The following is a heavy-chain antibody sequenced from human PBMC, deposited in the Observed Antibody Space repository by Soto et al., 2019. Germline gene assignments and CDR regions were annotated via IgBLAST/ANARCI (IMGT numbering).Heavy chain of an antibody. CDR3: AREDGYQLPPNYYCYYGMDV. CDR2: ISSSSSYI. Sequence: EVQLVESGGGLVKPGGSLRLSCAASGFTFSSYSMNWVRQAPGKGLEWVSSISSSSSYIYYADSVKGRFTISRDNAKNSLYLQMNSLRAEDTAVYYCAREDGYQLPPNYYCYYGMDVWGQGTTVTVSS. J-gene: IGHJ6*02. CDR1: GFTFSSYS. D-gene: IGHD2-2*01. V-gene: IGHV3-21*01.